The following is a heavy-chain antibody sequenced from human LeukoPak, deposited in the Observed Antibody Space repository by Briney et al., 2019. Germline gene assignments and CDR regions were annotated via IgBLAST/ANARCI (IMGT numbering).Heavy chain of an antibody. Sequence: GGSLRLSCAASGFTFSSYGMHWVRQAPGKGLEWVAVISYDGSNKYYADSVKGRFTISRDNFKNTLYLQMNSLRAEDTAVYYCAKRQEWFGELSPDYWGQGTLVTVSS. CDR3: AKRQEWFGELSPDY. V-gene: IGHV3-30*18. CDR1: GFTFSSYG. CDR2: ISYDGSNK. J-gene: IGHJ4*02. D-gene: IGHD3-10*01.